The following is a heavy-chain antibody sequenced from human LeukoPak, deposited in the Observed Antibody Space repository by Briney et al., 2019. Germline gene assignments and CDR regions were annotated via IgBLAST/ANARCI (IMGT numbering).Heavy chain of an antibody. D-gene: IGHD3-10*01. J-gene: IGHJ4*02. V-gene: IGHV4-34*01. CDR1: GGSFSGYY. CDR2: INHSGST. Sequence: SETLSLTCAVYGGSFSGYYWSWIRQPPGKGLEWIGEINHSGSTNYNPSLKSRVTISVDTSKNQFSLKLSSVTAADTAVYYCARARGVRGVITWFDYWGQGTLVTVSS. CDR3: ARARGVRGVITWFDY.